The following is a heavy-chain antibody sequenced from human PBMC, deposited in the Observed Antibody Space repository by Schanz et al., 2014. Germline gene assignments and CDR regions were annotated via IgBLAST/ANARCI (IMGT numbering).Heavy chain of an antibody. D-gene: IGHD1-7*01. CDR1: GFTFSIYG. J-gene: IGHJ4*02. V-gene: IGHV3-74*02. CDR2: INSDGTTT. CDR3: AMGGYQLHH. Sequence: GQLVESGGGLVQPGGSLRLSCAASGFTFSIYGMSWVRQAPGKGLVWVSHINSDGTTTTYADSVKGRFTISRDNAENTLYLQMNSLRVEDTAVYYCAMGGYQLHHWGQGTLVTVSS.